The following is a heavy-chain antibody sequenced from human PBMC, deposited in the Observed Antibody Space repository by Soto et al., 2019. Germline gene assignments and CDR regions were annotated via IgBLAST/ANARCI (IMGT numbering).Heavy chain of an antibody. CDR2: IYYSGST. J-gene: IGHJ3*02. V-gene: IGHV4-59*01. D-gene: IGHD2-21*02. CDR3: ARDSPQHIVGVTAAFVI. Sequence: PSQTLSLTCTVSAGSIRSYYWSWIRQPPGKGLEWIGYIYYSGSTNYNPSLKSRVTISVDTSKNQFSLKLSSVTAADTAVYYCARDSPQHIVGVTAAFVIPGPGTMRTVSS. CDR1: AGSIRSYY.